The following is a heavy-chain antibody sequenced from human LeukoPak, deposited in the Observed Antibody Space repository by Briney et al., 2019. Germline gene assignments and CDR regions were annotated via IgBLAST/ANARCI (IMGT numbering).Heavy chain of an antibody. D-gene: IGHD4-17*01. CDR2: IYYSGST. V-gene: IGHV4-59*08. CDR1: GCSISNYY. CDR3: ARLAVTTGFYGMDV. J-gene: IGHJ6*02. Sequence: SETLSLTCTVSGCSISNYYWNWIRQPPGKGLEWIGYIYYSGSTNYNPSLKSRVTISVDTSKNQFSLKLSSVTAADTAVYYCARLAVTTGFYGMDVWGQGTTVTVSS.